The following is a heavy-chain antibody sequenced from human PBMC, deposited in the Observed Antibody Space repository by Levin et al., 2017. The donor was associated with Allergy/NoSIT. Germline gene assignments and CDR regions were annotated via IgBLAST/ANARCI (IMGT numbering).Heavy chain of an antibody. Sequence: AGGSLRLSCAASGFSLSSSGMHWVRQAPGKGLEWVAVMWSNGVNTFYSDSVKGRFTFSRDNSKNMLYLYMNNLRVDDTAVYYCAKEPAPFSLGDYWGQGTLVTVSS. CDR2: MWSNGVNT. CDR3: AKEPAPFSLGDY. J-gene: IGHJ4*02. CDR1: GFSLSSSG. V-gene: IGHV3-33*06.